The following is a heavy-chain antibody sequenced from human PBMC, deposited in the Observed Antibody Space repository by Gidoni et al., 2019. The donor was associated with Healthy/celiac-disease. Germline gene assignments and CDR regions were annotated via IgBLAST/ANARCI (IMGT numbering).Heavy chain of an antibody. CDR1: GGTVSSGSYY. CDR3: ASGLTTGVDTVRYFDY. CDR2: IYYSGSP. J-gene: IGHJ4*02. D-gene: IGHD4-17*01. V-gene: IGHV4-61*01. Sequence: QVQLPESGPGLVMPSATLSLTSTVSGGTVSSGSYYWSWIRQHPGKGLGWIGSIYYSGSPNHKPSLKRRVTISVDTSKNQFSLKLSSVTAADTAVYYCASGLTTGVDTVRYFDYWGQGTLVTVSS.